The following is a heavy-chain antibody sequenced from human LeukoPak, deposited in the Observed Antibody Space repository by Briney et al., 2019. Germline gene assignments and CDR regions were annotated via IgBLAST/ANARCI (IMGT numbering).Heavy chain of an antibody. Sequence: SETLSLTCTVSGDSISDYYWSWVRQPPGKGLEWIGYVYSSGNTQYKPSLKSRVTIYIDTSKNQLSLKLRSVTAADTAVYYCARMHTYYLDGYDPRDYYYYYMDVWGRGTSVAVSS. CDR3: ARMHTYYLDGYDPRDYYYYYMDV. D-gene: IGHD1-14*01. V-gene: IGHV4-4*08. CDR1: GDSISDYY. J-gene: IGHJ6*03. CDR2: VYSSGNT.